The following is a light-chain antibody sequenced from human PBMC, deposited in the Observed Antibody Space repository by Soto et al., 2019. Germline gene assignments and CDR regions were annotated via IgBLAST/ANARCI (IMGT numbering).Light chain of an antibody. Sequence: EIVLTQSPGTLSLSPGERATLSCRASQSVSSSFLAWYQQKPGQAPRLLIYGASSRATGIPDRFSGSGSGTDFTLTISRLETEDFAVYYCQQYGSSPWKFGQGTKVEIK. CDR2: GAS. CDR1: QSVSSSF. J-gene: IGKJ1*01. CDR3: QQYGSSPWK. V-gene: IGKV3-20*01.